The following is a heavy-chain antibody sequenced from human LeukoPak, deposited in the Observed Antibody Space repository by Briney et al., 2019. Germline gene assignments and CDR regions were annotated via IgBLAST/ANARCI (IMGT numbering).Heavy chain of an antibody. CDR1: GVSISSSSYY. CDR2: IYYSGST. J-gene: IGHJ4*02. V-gene: IGHV4-39*01. CDR3: ARHPSGSYRKYFDY. D-gene: IGHD1-26*01. Sequence: PSETLSLTCTVSGVSISSSSYYWGWIRQPPGKGLDWIGSIYYSGSTYDNESLNSRVTISVDTSKNQFSLRLSSVTAADTAVYYCARHPSGSYRKYFDYWGQGTLVTVSS.